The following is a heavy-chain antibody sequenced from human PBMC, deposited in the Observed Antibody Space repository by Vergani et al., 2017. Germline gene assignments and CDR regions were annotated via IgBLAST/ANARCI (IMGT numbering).Heavy chain of an antibody. J-gene: IGHJ5*02. CDR3: ARGGRYCSSTSCSNAATNQFDP. CDR2: INPNSGGT. V-gene: IGHV1-2*02. Sequence: QVQLVQSGAEVKKPGASVTLSCKASGYTFTGYYMHWVRQAPGQGLEWMGWINPNSGGTNYAQKLQGRVTMTTDTATSTGYMELRSLRSDDTAVYYCARGGRYCSSTSCSNAATNQFDPWGQGTLVTVSS. D-gene: IGHD2-2*01. CDR1: GYTFTGYY.